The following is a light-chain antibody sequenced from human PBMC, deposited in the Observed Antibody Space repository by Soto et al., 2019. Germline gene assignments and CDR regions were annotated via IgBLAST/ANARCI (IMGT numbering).Light chain of an antibody. CDR3: QQYNNWPAWT. V-gene: IGKV3-15*01. CDR2: GAS. J-gene: IGKJ1*01. Sequence: EMVMTQSPATLSVSPGERATLSCRASQSVSSNLAWYQQKPGQAPRLLIYGASTRATGIPARFSGSGSETEFTLTISSLQSEDFAVYYCQQYNNWPAWTFGQGTKVDIK. CDR1: QSVSSN.